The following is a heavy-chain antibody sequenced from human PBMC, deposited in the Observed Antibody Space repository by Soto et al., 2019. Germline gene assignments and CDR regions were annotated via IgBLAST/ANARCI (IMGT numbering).Heavy chain of an antibody. V-gene: IGHV3-7*05. CDR2: MNRDGSEK. Sequence: EVQLVDSGGGLVQPGGSLRLSCAASGITFSSHFMSWVRQAPGKGLEWVANMNRDGSEKNYVDSVKGRFTISRDNAKNSLYLQMNSLRADDTAVYYCVRDSWLDYWGLGTLVTVSS. J-gene: IGHJ4*02. CDR1: GITFSSHF. CDR3: VRDSWLDY. D-gene: IGHD6-19*01.